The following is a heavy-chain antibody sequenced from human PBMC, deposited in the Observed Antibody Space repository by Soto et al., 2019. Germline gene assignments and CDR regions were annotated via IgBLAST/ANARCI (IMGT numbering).Heavy chain of an antibody. CDR2: IIPILGIA. V-gene: IGHV1-69*02. CDR3: AVVVPAAIDYYMDV. CDR1: GGTFSSYT. D-gene: IGHD2-2*01. J-gene: IGHJ6*03. Sequence: QVQLVQSGAEVKKPGSSVTVSCKASGGTFSSYTISWVRQAPGQGLEWMGRIIPILGIANYAHKFQGRVTITADKSTSTAYMELSSLRSEDTAVYYCAVVVPAAIDYYMDVCVKGTTVTVSS.